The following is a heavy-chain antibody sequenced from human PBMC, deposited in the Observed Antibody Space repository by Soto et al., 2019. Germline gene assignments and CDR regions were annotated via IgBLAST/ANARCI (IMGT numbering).Heavy chain of an antibody. V-gene: IGHV1-69*13. D-gene: IGHD1-26*01. CDR1: GGTFSSYA. Sequence: EASVKVSCKASGGTFSSYAISWVRQAPGQGLEWMGGIIPIFGTANYAQKFQGRVTITADESTSTAYMELSSLRPEDTAVYYCANSYSGSFNFDYWGQGTLVTVSS. CDR3: ANSYSGSFNFDY. CDR2: IIPIFGTA. J-gene: IGHJ4*02.